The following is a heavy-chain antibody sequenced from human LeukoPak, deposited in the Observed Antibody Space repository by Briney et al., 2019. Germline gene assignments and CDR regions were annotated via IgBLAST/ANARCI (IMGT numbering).Heavy chain of an antibody. CDR1: GGTFSSYY. J-gene: IGHJ4*02. V-gene: IGHV4-34*01. CDR3: ARTFQDFDLPDY. Sequence: SETLSLTCAVYGGTFSSYYWYWIRQPPGKGLEWIGEINHSGSTNYNPSLKSRVTISVDTSKNQFSLNLSSVTAADTAVYYCARTFQDFDLPDYWGQGTLVTVSS. CDR2: INHSGST. D-gene: IGHD3-3*01.